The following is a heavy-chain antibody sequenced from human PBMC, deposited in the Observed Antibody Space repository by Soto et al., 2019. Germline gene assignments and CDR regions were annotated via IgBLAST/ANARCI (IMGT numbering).Heavy chain of an antibody. D-gene: IGHD3-22*01. V-gene: IGHV1-46*01. CDR1: GYTFTRYY. J-gene: IGHJ3*02. CDR3: ARDQRSHNYYDSSEAGAFDI. Sequence: ASVKVSCKASGYTFTRYYMHWVRQAPGQGLEWMGIINPSGGSTSYAQRFQGRVTMTRDTSTSTVYMELSSLRSEDTAVYYCARDQRSHNYYDSSEAGAFDIWGQGTMVTVSS. CDR2: INPSGGST.